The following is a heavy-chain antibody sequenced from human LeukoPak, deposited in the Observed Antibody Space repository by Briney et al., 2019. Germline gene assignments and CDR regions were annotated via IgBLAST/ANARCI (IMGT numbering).Heavy chain of an antibody. J-gene: IGHJ6*02. D-gene: IGHD3-16*01. CDR1: GFTFGSCT. V-gene: IGHV3-7*03. CDR2: INHNGNVN. CDR3: ARGGGLDV. Sequence: GRSLRLSCAASGFTFGSCTMNWARQAPGKGLEWVASINHNGNVNYYVDSVKGRFTISRDNAKNSLYLQMSNLRAEDTAVYFCARGGGLDVWGQGATVTVSS.